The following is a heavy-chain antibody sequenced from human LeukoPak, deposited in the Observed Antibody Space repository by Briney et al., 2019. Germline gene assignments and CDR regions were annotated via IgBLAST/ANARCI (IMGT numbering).Heavy chain of an antibody. CDR1: GFTFSSYA. CDR2: ISDSGRST. Sequence: GGSLRLSCAASGFTFSSYAMNWVRQAPGKGPEWVSGISDSGRSTYYADSVKGRFTISRDNSKNTMYLHMSSLRAEDTAVYYCAKNPCRVTTAPDYWGQGTLVTVSS. V-gene: IGHV3-23*01. CDR3: AKNPCRVTTAPDY. J-gene: IGHJ4*02. D-gene: IGHD4-17*01.